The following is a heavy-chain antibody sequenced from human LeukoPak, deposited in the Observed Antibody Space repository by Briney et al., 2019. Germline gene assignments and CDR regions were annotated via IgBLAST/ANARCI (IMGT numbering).Heavy chain of an antibody. J-gene: IGHJ4*02. V-gene: IGHV4-30-4*08. CDR3: ARDSIVGATQFDY. CDR2: IYYSGST. CDR1: GGSTSSGDYY. D-gene: IGHD1-26*01. Sequence: SQTLSLTCTVSGGSTSSGDYYWSWIRQPPGKGLEWIGYIYYSGSTYYNPSLKSRVTISVDTSKNQFSLKLSSVTAADTAVYYCARDSIVGATQFDYWGQGTLSPSPQ.